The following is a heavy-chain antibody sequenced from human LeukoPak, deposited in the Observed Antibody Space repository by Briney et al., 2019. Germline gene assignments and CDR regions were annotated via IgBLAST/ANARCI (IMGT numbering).Heavy chain of an antibody. CDR2: IKSKNDGGTT. V-gene: IGHV3-15*01. J-gene: IGHJ4*02. Sequence: TPGGSLRLSCAASGFTFSSYEMNWVRQAPGKGLEWVGRIKSKNDGGTTEYAATVRGRFAISRDDSENTLSLQMNSLKIEDTAVYYCTKVIRGYSGSIDYWGQGTLVSVSS. D-gene: IGHD1-26*01. CDR1: GFTFSSYE. CDR3: TKVIRGYSGSIDY.